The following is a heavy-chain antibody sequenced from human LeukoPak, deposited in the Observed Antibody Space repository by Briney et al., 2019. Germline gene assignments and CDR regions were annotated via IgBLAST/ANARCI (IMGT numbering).Heavy chain of an antibody. V-gene: IGHV1-69*01. CDR2: IIPIFGTA. CDR3: ARDLPMVRGWDGMDV. D-gene: IGHD3-10*01. CDR1: GGTFSSYA. Sequence: SSVKVSCKASGGTFSSYAISWVRQAPGQGLEWMGGIIPIFGTANYAQKFQGRVTITADESTSTAYMELSSLRSEDTAVYYCARDLPMVRGWDGMDVWGKGTTVTVSS. J-gene: IGHJ6*04.